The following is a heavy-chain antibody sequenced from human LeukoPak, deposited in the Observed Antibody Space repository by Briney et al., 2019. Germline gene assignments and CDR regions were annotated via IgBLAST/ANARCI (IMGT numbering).Heavy chain of an antibody. V-gene: IGHV5-51*01. D-gene: IGHD5-18*01. CDR1: GSNFATYW. Sequence: GASLQISCMASGSNFATYWIVWVRQLPGKGLEWMGIVYPGDSDTRYSPSFQGQVTISADKSISTAYLQWSSLKASDTAMYYCARQEMYSYGPDYWGQGTLVTVSS. CDR3: ARQEMYSYGPDY. J-gene: IGHJ4*02. CDR2: VYPGDSDT.